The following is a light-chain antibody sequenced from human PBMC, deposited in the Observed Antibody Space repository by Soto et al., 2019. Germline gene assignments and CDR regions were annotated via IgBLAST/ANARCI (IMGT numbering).Light chain of an antibody. CDR3: QQGHNWPLT. V-gene: IGKV3-15*01. Sequence: EIAMTQSPATLSVSPGERATLSCRASQSISTELAWYQQKPGQPPRLLIYSASTWATGVPARFTGSGSGSEFTLTISGLQSEDFAIYYCQQGHNWPLTFGQGTRLEI. CDR1: QSISTE. CDR2: SAS. J-gene: IGKJ2*01.